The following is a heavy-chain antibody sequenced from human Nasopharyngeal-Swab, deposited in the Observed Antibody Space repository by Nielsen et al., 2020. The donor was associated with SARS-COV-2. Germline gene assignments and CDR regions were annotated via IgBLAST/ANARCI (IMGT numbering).Heavy chain of an antibody. CDR1: GFTFSSYG. D-gene: IGHD1-14*01. V-gene: IGHV3-33*01. CDR2: IWYDGSNK. Sequence: GESLKISCAASGFTFSSYGMHWVRQAPGKGPEWVAVIWYDGSNKYYADSVKGRFTISRDNSKNTLYLQMNSLRAEDTAVYYCARDAGDYGMDVWGQGTTVTVSS. J-gene: IGHJ6*02. CDR3: ARDAGDYGMDV.